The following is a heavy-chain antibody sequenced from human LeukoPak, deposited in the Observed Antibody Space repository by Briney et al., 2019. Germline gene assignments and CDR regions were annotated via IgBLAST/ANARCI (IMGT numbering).Heavy chain of an antibody. Sequence: VASVKVSCKASGGTFSSYAISWVRQAPGQGLEWMGGIIPIFGTANYAQKFQGRVTITADESTSIAYMELSSLRSEDTAVYYCASGAARLYYYYGMDVWGQGTTVTVSS. CDR2: IIPIFGTA. J-gene: IGHJ6*02. CDR1: GGTFSSYA. D-gene: IGHD6-6*01. V-gene: IGHV1-69*13. CDR3: ASGAARLYYYYGMDV.